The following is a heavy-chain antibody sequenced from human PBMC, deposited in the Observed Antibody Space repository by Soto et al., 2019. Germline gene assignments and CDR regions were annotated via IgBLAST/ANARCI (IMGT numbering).Heavy chain of an antibody. J-gene: IGHJ4*02. CDR3: ARFKRDYGDYWSLDY. Sequence: ASLKVSCKASGYTFTSYGISWVRQAPGQGLEWMGWISAYNGNTNYAQKLQGRVTMTTDTSTSTAYMELRSLRSDDTAVYYCARFKRDYGDYWSLDYWGQGTLVTVSS. CDR2: ISAYNGNT. CDR1: GYTFTSYG. D-gene: IGHD4-17*01. V-gene: IGHV1-18*01.